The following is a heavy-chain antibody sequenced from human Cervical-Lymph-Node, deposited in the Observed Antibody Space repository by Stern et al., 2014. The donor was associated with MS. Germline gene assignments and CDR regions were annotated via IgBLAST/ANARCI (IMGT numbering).Heavy chain of an antibody. Sequence: VQLVESGAEVTKPGSSVKGCCKASGGTFSKFPSSWVRQAPGQGLEWMGGIFPVFGTPTYAQEVRGRVTITADVSTSTVYMELSSLRSDDTAVYYCALSSETSDRWYSLGYDLWGQGTLVTVSS. D-gene: IGHD6-13*01. CDR2: IFPVFGTP. V-gene: IGHV1-69*01. J-gene: IGHJ5*02. CDR3: ALSSETSDRWYSLGYDL. CDR1: GGTFSKFP.